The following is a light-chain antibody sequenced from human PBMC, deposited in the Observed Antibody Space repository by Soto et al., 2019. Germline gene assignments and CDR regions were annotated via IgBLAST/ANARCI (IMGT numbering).Light chain of an antibody. CDR1: QSVRSS. Sequence: EIVLTQSPDTLSLSPGERATLSCRASQSVRSSLAWYQQKPGQAPRLLIYAASNRATGIPARFSGSGSGTDFTLTISSLEPEDFAVYYCQQRSNWPPEVTFGPGTKVDIK. CDR2: AAS. V-gene: IGKV3-11*01. J-gene: IGKJ3*01. CDR3: QQRSNWPPEVT.